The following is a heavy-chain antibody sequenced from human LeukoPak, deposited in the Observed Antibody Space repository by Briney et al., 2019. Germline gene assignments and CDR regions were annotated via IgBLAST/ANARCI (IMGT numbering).Heavy chain of an antibody. D-gene: IGHD6-19*01. CDR2: MNPNSGNT. CDR3: ARGRGGSSGFNWFDP. Sequence: ASVKVSCKASGYTFTGYYMHWVRQATGQGLECMGWMNPNSGNTGYAQKFQGRVTMTRNNSISTAYMELSRLRSEDTAVYYCARGRGGSSGFNWFDPWGQGTLVTVSS. CDR1: GYTFTGYY. V-gene: IGHV1-8*02. J-gene: IGHJ5*02.